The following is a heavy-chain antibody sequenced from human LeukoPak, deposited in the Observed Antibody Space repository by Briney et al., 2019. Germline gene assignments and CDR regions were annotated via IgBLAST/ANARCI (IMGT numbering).Heavy chain of an antibody. CDR1: GYTCTGYY. CDR2: INPNSGGT. CDR3: ARVRPGIAARTHANWFDP. J-gene: IGHJ5*02. D-gene: IGHD6-13*01. V-gene: IGHV1-2*02. Sequence: ASVKVSCKASGYTCTGYYMHWVRQAPGQGLEWMGWINPNSGGTNYAQKFQGRVTMTRDTSISTAYMELSRLRSDDTAVYYCARVRPGIAARTHANWFDPWGQGTLVTVSS.